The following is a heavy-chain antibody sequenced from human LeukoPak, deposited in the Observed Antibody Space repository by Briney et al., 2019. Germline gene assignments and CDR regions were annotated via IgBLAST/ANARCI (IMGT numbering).Heavy chain of an antibody. CDR3: ARSMSAAAADY. J-gene: IGHJ4*02. V-gene: IGHV4-59*01. CDR1: GASISSYY. D-gene: IGHD6-13*01. CDR2: INYTGST. Sequence: SETLSLTCTVFGASISSYYWSWVRQPPGKGLEWIGNINYTGSTNYNPSLKSRVAISVDTSKNQFSLKLSSVTAADTAVYYCARSMSAAAADYWGQGTLVTVSS.